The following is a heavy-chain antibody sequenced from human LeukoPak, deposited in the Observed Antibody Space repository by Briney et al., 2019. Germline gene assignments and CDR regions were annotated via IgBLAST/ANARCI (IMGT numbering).Heavy chain of an antibody. CDR2: IHDDGGF. Sequence: PSETLSLTCAVSGVSITYSNWWSWVRQPPGKGLEWIGEIHDDGGFHCNPLLKGRVAMSMDRSQNQFSLRLSSVTAADTAVYYCARVGYYDSSGYYICYWGQGTLVTVSS. CDR3: ARVGYYDSSGYYICY. CDR1: GVSITYSNW. V-gene: IGHV4-4*02. J-gene: IGHJ4*02. D-gene: IGHD3-22*01.